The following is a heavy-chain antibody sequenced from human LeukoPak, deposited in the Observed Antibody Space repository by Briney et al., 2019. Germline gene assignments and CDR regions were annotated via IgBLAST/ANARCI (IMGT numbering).Heavy chain of an antibody. CDR3: ARSYCSSTSCPLDYYYYGMDV. CDR1: GGTFSSYA. Sequence: GASVKVSCKASGGTFSSYAISWVRQAPGQGLEWMGRIIPIFATANYAQKFQGRVTITADESTSTAYMELSSLRSEDTAVYYCARSYCSSTSCPLDYYYYGMDVWGKGTTVTVSS. J-gene: IGHJ6*04. V-gene: IGHV1-69*13. D-gene: IGHD2-2*01. CDR2: IIPIFATA.